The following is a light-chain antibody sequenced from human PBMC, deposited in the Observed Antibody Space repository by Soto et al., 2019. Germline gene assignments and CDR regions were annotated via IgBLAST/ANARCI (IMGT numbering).Light chain of an antibody. CDR1: QAILTY. V-gene: IGKV1-39*01. CDR2: GAS. Sequence: DIHLTQSPSSLSAAVGDRVTITCRASQAILTYLNWFQQKAGKAPEVLIYGASGLRSGVPSRFTGSGSATDFTLTITSLQREDAGTYFCQQTFSPDVTFGGGTKV. CDR3: QQTFSPDVT. J-gene: IGKJ4*01.